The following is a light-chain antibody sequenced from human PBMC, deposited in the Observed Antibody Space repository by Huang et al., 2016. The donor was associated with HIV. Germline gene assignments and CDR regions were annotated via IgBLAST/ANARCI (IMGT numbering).Light chain of an antibody. V-gene: IGKV1-NL1*01. Sequence: DVQMTQSPSSLSASVGDRVTLTCRASQGLSNSLAWYQQKPGKAPNLLRYAASRLKNGVPARFCGSASGTGYTLTISSLQPEDFATYYCQQYYSTPWTFGQGTKVDI. CDR3: QQYYSTPWT. CDR1: QGLSNS. J-gene: IGKJ1*01. CDR2: AAS.